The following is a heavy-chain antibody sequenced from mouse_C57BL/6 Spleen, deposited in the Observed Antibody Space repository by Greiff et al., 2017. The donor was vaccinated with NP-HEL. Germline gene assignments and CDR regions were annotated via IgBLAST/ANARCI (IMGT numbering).Heavy chain of an antibody. CDR3: ARSPTVVATDWYFDV. CDR2: ISYSGST. Sequence: EVKLVESGPGLAKPSQTLSLTCSVTGYSITSDYWNWIRKFPGNKLEYMGYISYSGSTYYNPSLKSRISITRDTSKNQYYLQLNSVTTEDTATYYWARSPTVVATDWYFDVWGTGTTVTVSS. J-gene: IGHJ1*03. D-gene: IGHD1-1*01. CDR1: GYSITSDY. V-gene: IGHV3-8*01.